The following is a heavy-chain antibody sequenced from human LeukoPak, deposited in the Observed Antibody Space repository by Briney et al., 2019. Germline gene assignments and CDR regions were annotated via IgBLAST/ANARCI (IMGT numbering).Heavy chain of an antibody. CDR1: GFTFDDYG. Sequence: RPGGSLRLSCAASGFTFDDYGMTWVRQAPGKGLEWVSGINWNGGSTGYADSVKGRFTISRDNAKNSLYMQMNSLRAEDTALYYCARDRDMITFRGYMDVWGKGTTVTVSS. CDR3: ARDRDMITFRGYMDV. CDR2: INWNGGST. J-gene: IGHJ6*03. D-gene: IGHD3-16*01. V-gene: IGHV3-20*04.